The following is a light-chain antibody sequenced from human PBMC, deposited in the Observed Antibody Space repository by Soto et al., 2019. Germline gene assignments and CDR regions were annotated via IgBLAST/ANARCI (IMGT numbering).Light chain of an antibody. CDR3: QQGFT. V-gene: IGKV3-15*01. Sequence: EIVMTQSPATLSVSPGARATLSCRASQSVSSNLAWYQQKPGQAPRLLIYGASTRATGIPARFSGSGSGTEFTLTISSLQSEDFAVYYCQQGFTFGGGTKVDIK. J-gene: IGKJ4*01. CDR1: QSVSSN. CDR2: GAS.